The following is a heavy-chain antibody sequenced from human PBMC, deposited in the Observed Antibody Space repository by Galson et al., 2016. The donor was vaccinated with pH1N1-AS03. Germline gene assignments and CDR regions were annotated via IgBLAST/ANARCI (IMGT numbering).Heavy chain of an antibody. V-gene: IGHV4-61*02. CDR2: LSSLGTA. CDR3: ARDELWGRHDYLFHY. J-gene: IGHJ4*02. D-gene: IGHD3-16*01. CDR1: GDSISSNNYF. Sequence: TLSLTCSVSGDSISSNNYFWSWIRQPAGKGLEWIGRLSSLGTANYNPSLESRVAISVEASKNQFSLKLNSMTAADTAVYYCARDELWGRHDYLFHYWGQGALVTVSS.